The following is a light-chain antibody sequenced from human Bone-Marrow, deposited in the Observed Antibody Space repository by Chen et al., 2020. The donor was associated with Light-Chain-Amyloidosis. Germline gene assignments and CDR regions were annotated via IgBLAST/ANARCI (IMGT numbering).Light chain of an antibody. CDR3: QSADSSGTYEVI. CDR2: RDT. J-gene: IGLJ2*01. Sequence: SYELTQPPSVSVSPGQTARITCSGDDLPTKYAYWYQQKPGQAPVLVIHRDTERPAGIAERFSGSSSGKTGTLTISGVQEEDEADYHCQSADSSGTYEVIFGGGTKLTVL. V-gene: IGLV3-25*03. CDR1: DLPTKY.